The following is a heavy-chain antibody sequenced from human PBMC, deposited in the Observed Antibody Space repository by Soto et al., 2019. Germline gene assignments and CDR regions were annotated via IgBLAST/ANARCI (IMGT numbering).Heavy chain of an antibody. CDR2: INPNSGGT. CDR1: GYTFTGYY. CDR3: ARWKEIAAGGTHPGYGMDV. J-gene: IGHJ6*02. Sequence: ASVKVSCKASGYTFTGYYMHWVRQAPGQGLEWMGWINPNSGGTNYAQKFQGWVTMTRDTSISTAYMELSRLRSDDTAVYYCARWKEIAAGGTHPGYGMDVWGQGTTVTVSS. V-gene: IGHV1-2*04. D-gene: IGHD6-13*01.